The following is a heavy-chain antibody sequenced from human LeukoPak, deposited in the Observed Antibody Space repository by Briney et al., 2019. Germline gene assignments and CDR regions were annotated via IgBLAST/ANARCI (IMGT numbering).Heavy chain of an antibody. CDR3: GREFYYDSSGPYFDY. Sequence: SVKVSCKATGGTFSSYAISWVRQAPGQGLEWMGGIIPIFGTANYAQKFQGRVTITADGSTSTAYMELSSLRSEDTAVYYCGREFYYDSSGPYFDYGGQETLVTVSS. J-gene: IGHJ4*02. CDR1: GGTFSSYA. D-gene: IGHD3-22*01. CDR2: IIPIFGTA. V-gene: IGHV1-69*13.